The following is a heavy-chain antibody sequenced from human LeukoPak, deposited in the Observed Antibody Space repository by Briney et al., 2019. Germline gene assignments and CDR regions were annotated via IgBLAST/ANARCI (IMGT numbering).Heavy chain of an antibody. D-gene: IGHD5-12*01. CDR2: ISSDGRT. CDR1: GFTVSRIY. V-gene: IGHV3-53*01. CDR3: ARDSGYDLRPTLDY. J-gene: IGHJ4*02. Sequence: GGSLRLSCAASGFTVSRIYMSWVRQAPGKGLEWVSVISSDGRTYYEDSVKGRFTISRDNSKNTLHLQMNSLRAEDTAVYYCARDSGYDLRPTLDYWGQGTLVTVSS.